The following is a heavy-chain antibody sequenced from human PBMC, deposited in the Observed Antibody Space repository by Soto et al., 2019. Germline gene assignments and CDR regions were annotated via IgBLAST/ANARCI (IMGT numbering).Heavy chain of an antibody. CDR3: ARETTLGLSFDY. CDR2: ISAYNGNT. V-gene: IGHV1-18*01. CDR1: GYTFTSYG. D-gene: IGHD1-1*01. J-gene: IGHJ4*02. Sequence: ASVKVSCKASGYTFTSYGISWVRQAPGQGLEWMGWISAYNGNTNYAQKLQGRVTMTTDTSTSTAYMELRSLRSADTAVYYCARETTLGLSFDYWGQGTLVTVSS.